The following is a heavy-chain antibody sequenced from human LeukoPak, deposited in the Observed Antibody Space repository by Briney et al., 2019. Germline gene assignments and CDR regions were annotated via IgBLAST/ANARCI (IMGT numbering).Heavy chain of an antibody. CDR3: ARLNSGYSYGLIDHYYYMDV. CDR1: GFTFSSYA. Sequence: GGSLRLSCAASGFTFSSYAMTWVRQAPGKGLEWVSYISSSGSTIYYADSVKGRFTISRDNAKNSLYLQMNSLRAEDTAVYYCARLNSGYSYGLIDHYYYMDVWGKGTTVTIPS. V-gene: IGHV3-48*04. CDR2: ISSSGSTI. D-gene: IGHD5-18*01. J-gene: IGHJ6*03.